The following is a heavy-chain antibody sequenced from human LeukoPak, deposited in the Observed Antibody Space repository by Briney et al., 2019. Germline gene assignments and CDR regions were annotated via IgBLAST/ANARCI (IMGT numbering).Heavy chain of an antibody. CDR3: ARRNDILTGSPSGYYYYGMDV. V-gene: IGHV4-59*01. Sequence: SETLSLTCTVSGGSISSYYWSWIRQPPGKGLEWIGYIYYSGSTNYNPSLKSRVTISVDTSKNQFSLKLSSVTAADTAVYYCARRNDILTGSPSGYYYYGMDVWAKGPRSPSP. D-gene: IGHD3-9*01. CDR2: IYYSGST. CDR1: GGSISSYY. J-gene: IGHJ6*02.